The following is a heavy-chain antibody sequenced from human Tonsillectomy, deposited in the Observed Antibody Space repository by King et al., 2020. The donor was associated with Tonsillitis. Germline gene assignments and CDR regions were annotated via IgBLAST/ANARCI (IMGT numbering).Heavy chain of an antibody. D-gene: IGHD2-2*01. CDR2: INPSGGST. CDR3: ARATFSTRPPLGPYY. CDR1: GYTFTSYY. Sequence: VQLVQSGAEVKKPGASVKVSCKASGYTFTSYYMHWVRQAPGQGLEWMGIINPSGGSTSYAQKFQGRVTMTRDTSTSTVYMELSSLRSEDTAVYYCARATFSTRPPLGPYYWGQGTLVTVSS. V-gene: IGHV1-46*01. J-gene: IGHJ4*02.